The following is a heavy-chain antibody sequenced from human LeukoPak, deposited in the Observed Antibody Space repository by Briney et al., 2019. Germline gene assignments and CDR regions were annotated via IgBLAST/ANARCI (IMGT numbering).Heavy chain of an antibody. D-gene: IGHD3-16*01. Sequence: SETLSLTCTVSGDSISSYYWSWIRQPPGRGLEWIGYIYYSGSTNYNPSLKSRVIMSADTSKNQLYLTLISVTAADTAVCYCARYDWGYYKYYGLDVWGQGTTVTVSS. CDR3: ARYDWGYYKYYGLDV. V-gene: IGHV4-59*12. CDR1: GDSISSYY. J-gene: IGHJ6*02. CDR2: IYYSGST.